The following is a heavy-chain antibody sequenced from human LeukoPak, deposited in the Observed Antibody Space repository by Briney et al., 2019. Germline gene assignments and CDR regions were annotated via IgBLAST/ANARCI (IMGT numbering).Heavy chain of an antibody. J-gene: IGHJ5*02. Sequence: GGSLRLSCAASGFTFSSYSMNWVRQAPGKGLEWVSSISSSSSYIYYADSVKGRFTISRDNAKNSLYLQMNSLRAEDTAVYYCARGGIVVVPAAMNWFDPWGQGTLVTVSS. V-gene: IGHV3-21*01. CDR3: ARGGIVVVPAAMNWFDP. CDR1: GFTFSSYS. CDR2: ISSSSSYI. D-gene: IGHD2-2*01.